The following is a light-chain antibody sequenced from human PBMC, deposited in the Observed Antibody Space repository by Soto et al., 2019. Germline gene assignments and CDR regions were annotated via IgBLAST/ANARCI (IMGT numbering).Light chain of an antibody. CDR1: QSINNW. CDR2: DAS. CDR3: QQYDTYPRT. Sequence: DVQMTQSPSSLSASVGDRVTITCRASQSINNWLAWYQQKPGKAPKFLIYDASTLETGLPSRFSGSASGTEFTLTVSGLQPEDVASYYCQQYDTYPRTFGGGTKV. J-gene: IGKJ4*01. V-gene: IGKV1-5*01.